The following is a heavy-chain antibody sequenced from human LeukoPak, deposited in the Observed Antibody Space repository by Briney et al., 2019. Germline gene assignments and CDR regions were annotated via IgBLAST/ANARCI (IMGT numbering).Heavy chain of an antibody. CDR2: INPSGGST. D-gene: IGHD4-23*01. Sequence: ASVKVSCKAPGYTXTSHYMHWVRQAPGQGLEWMGIINPSGGSTSYAQKFQGRVTMTRDTSTSTVYMELSSLRSEDTAVYYCARAGYGGNVPASRIWGQGTMVTVSS. V-gene: IGHV1-46*01. J-gene: IGHJ3*02. CDR1: GYTXTSHY. CDR3: ARAGYGGNVPASRI.